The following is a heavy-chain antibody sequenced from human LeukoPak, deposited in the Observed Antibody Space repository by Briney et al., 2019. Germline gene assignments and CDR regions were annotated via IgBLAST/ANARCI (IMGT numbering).Heavy chain of an antibody. CDR1: GYTLTSYG. J-gene: IGHJ6*03. D-gene: IGHD2-15*01. V-gene: IGHV1-18*01. CDR3: ARVPYMMVVAAKVYMDV. Sequence: ASVKVSCKASGYTLTSYGISWVRQAPGQGLEWMGWISAYNGNTNFAQKLQGRITMTTDTSTSTAYMELRSLRSDDTAVYYCARVPYMMVVAAKVYMDVWGKGTTVTISS. CDR2: ISAYNGNT.